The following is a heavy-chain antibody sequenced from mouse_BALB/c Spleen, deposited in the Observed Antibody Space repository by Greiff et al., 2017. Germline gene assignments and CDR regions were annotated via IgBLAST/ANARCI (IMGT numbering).Heavy chain of an antibody. CDR2: ISYSGST. CDR1: GDSITSGY. CDR3: ARESTVHYAMDY. V-gene: IGHV3-8*02. D-gene: IGHD1-1*01. J-gene: IGHJ4*01. Sequence: EVMLVESGPSLVKPSQTLSLTCSVTGDSITSGYWNWIRKFPGNKLEYMGYISYSGSTYYNPSLKSRISITRDTSKNQYYLQLNSVTTEDTATYYCARESTVHYAMDYWGQGTSVTVSS.